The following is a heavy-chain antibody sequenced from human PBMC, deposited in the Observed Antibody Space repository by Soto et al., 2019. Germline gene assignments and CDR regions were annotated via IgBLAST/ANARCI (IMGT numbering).Heavy chain of an antibody. CDR2: IIPILGIA. Sequence: ASVKVSCKASGGTFSSYTISWVRQAPGQGLEWMGRIIPILGIANYAQKFQGRFSVSRDNSRNTLYLQMNSLRDEDTAVYYCAKRNWEGCTGIECYLYDHWGLGALVTVSS. J-gene: IGHJ5*02. CDR1: GGTFSSYT. D-gene: IGHD2-8*02. V-gene: IGHV1-69*02. CDR3: AKRNWEGCTGIECYLYDH.